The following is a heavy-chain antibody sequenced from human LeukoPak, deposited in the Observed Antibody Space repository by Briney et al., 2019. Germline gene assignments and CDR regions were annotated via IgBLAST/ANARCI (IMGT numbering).Heavy chain of an antibody. V-gene: IGHV3-23*01. CDR3: AKRGVVIRGLLVIGYHQEAYHYDF. Sequence: ETLSLTCTVSGGSISSSSYYWGWIRQPPGKGLEWVSYISERGGSTTYADSVKGRFTISRDTSLNTLYLQMNNLRAEDTAVYFCAKRGVVIRGLLVIGYHQEAYHYDFWGQGVLVTVSS. J-gene: IGHJ4*02. CDR2: ISERGGST. CDR1: GGSISSSSYY. D-gene: IGHD3-10*01.